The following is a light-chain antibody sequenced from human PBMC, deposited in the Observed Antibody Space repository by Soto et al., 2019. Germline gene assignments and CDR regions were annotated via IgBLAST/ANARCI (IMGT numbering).Light chain of an antibody. CDR2: PAS. Sequence: DTQMTQSPSSLSASVGDRVTITCRASQGIYNYLAWYQQKPGKVPKILIYPASSLVSGVPSRFSGSGSGTDFTLTISRLQPEDVATYYCQKCNSAPFTFGPGTKVDIK. V-gene: IGKV1-27*01. CDR1: QGIYNY. CDR3: QKCNSAPFT. J-gene: IGKJ3*01.